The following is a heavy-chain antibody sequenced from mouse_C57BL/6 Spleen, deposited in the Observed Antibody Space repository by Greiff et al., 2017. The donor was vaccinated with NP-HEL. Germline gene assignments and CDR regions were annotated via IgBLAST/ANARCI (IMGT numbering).Heavy chain of an antibody. Sequence: EVKLMESGGGLVKPGGSLKLSCAASGFTFSDYGMHWVRQAPEKGLEWVAYISSGSSTIYYADTVKGRFTISRDNAKNTLFLQMTSLRSEDTAMYYCARRDYDPYYYAMDYWGQGTSVTVSS. V-gene: IGHV5-17*01. J-gene: IGHJ4*01. CDR2: ISSGSSTI. D-gene: IGHD2-4*01. CDR1: GFTFSDYG. CDR3: ARRDYDPYYYAMDY.